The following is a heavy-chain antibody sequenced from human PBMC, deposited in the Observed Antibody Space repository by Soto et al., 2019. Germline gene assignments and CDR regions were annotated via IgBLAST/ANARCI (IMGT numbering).Heavy chain of an antibody. D-gene: IGHD5-18*01. CDR1: GFAFSSYT. CDR2: ILYDGGNK. V-gene: IGHV3-30-3*01. CDR3: ARDNGYSHGHGMDV. Sequence: GGSLRLSCAASGFAFSSYTIHWVRQAPGKGLEWVALILYDGGNKYYADSVKGGFTISRDNSKNTLYLQMNSLRAEDTAVYYCARDNGYSHGHGMDVWGQGTTVTVSS. J-gene: IGHJ6*02.